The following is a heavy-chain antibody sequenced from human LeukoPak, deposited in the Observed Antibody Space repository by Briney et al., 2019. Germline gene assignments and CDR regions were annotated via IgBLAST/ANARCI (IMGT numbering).Heavy chain of an antibody. CDR1: GGTFSSYA. CDR3: AREASGGYWDDY. CDR2: IIPIFGTA. V-gene: IGHV1-69*13. D-gene: IGHD2-21*02. Sequence: SVKVSCKASGGTFSSYAISWVRQAPGQGLEWMGGIIPIFGTANYAQKFQGRVTITADESTSTAYMELSSLRSEDTAVYYCAREASGGYWDDYWGQGTLVSVSS. J-gene: IGHJ4*02.